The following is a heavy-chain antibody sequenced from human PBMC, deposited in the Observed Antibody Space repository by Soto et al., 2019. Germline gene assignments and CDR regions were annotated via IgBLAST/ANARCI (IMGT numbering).Heavy chain of an antibody. V-gene: IGHV4-39*01. CDR1: GGSITSNSFY. J-gene: IGHJ4*02. CDR2: IHYSGST. Sequence: PSETLSLTCTVSGGSITSNSFYWDWIRQPPGKGLEWIGSIHYSGSTYYNPSLKSRVSISMATSKNQFSLKLSSVTATDTAIYYCARQSDYYDTSGLSYLDNGGQGTLVTVSS. CDR3: ARQSDYYDTSGLSYLDN. D-gene: IGHD3-22*01.